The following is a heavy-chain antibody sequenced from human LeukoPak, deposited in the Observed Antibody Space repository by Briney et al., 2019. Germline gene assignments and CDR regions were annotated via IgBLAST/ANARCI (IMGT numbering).Heavy chain of an antibody. CDR1: GFTFSSYA. Sequence: PGGSLRLSCAASGFTFSSYAMSWVRQAPGKGLEWVANIKQDGSEKYYVDSVKGRFTISRDNAKNSLYLQMNSLRAEDTAVYYCARGRPLMGYYFDYWGQGTLVTVSS. CDR2: IKQDGSEK. V-gene: IGHV3-7*01. J-gene: IGHJ4*02. CDR3: ARGRPLMGYYFDY. D-gene: IGHD2-8*01.